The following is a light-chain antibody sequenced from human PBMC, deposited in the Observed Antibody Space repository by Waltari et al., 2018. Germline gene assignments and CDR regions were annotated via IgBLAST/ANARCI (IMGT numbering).Light chain of an antibody. CDR3: QQFNTYPLT. J-gene: IGKJ3*01. Sequence: DIQMTQSPSSLSASVGDRVTITCQASQDISNYLNWYQQKPGKAPKLLIYDASNLETGVPSRFSGSGSGTDFTFTISSLQPEDIATYYCQQFNTYPLTVGPGTKVEIK. V-gene: IGKV1-33*01. CDR1: QDISNY. CDR2: DAS.